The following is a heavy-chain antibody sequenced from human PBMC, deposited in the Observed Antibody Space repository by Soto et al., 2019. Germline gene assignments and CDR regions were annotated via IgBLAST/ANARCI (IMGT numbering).Heavy chain of an antibody. CDR2: ISSSSTYT. CDR1: GFTFSDYY. D-gene: IGHD2-2*01. V-gene: IGHV3-11*06. J-gene: IGHJ3*02. CDR3: ARGRTEPTAIAVAFAI. Sequence: GGSLRLSCAASGFTFSDYYMSWIRQAPGKGLEWVSYISSSSTYTDYADAVKGRVTISRDNAKNALDLQMSGLRAEAPAVYFCARGRTEPTAIAVAFAIWGQRTMVTVSS.